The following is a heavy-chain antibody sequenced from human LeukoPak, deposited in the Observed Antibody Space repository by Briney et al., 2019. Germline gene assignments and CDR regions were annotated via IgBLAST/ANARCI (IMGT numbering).Heavy chain of an antibody. CDR2: ISTSSTYI. Sequence: GGSLRLSCAASGLTLSSYSMNWVRQAPGKGLEWVSFISTSSTYIYYADSVKGRFPISRDNAKNSLYLQMNSLRAEDTAVYYCARNQGMGDTLNFDYWGQGTLVTVSS. D-gene: IGHD3-16*01. J-gene: IGHJ4*02. CDR3: ARNQGMGDTLNFDY. CDR1: GLTLSSYS. V-gene: IGHV3-21*01.